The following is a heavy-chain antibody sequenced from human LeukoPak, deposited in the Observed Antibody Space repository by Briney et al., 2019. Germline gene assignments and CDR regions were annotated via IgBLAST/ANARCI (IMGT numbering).Heavy chain of an antibody. Sequence: PSETLSLTCTVSGGSISSGSYYWRWLRQPAGKGLEWIGRIYTSGSTNYNPSLKSRFTISVDTSKNQFSLKLSSVTAADTAVYYCAGNYYGSGSYYSEDRYWGQGTLVTVSS. J-gene: IGHJ4*02. V-gene: IGHV4-61*02. D-gene: IGHD3-10*01. CDR3: AGNYYGSGSYYSEDRY. CDR2: IYTSGST. CDR1: GGSISSGSYY.